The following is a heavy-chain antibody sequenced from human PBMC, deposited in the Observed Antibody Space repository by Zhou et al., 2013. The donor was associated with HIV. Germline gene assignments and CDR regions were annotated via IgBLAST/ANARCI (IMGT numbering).Heavy chain of an antibody. CDR1: GGNFSTSA. CDR2: IIPISTTT. D-gene: IGHD2-8*02. V-gene: IGHV1-69*14. J-gene: IGHJ6*04. CDR3: ARDGGYCSGDICYSQIMDV. Sequence: QVQLVQSGAEVKKPGSSVRVSCKVSGGNFSTSAISWVRQAPGQGLEWIGGIIPISTTTTYSQRVQGRVTITSDKSANTAYMELRDLRSEDTAVYYCARDGGYCSGDICYSQIMDVWAKGPRSVSPQ.